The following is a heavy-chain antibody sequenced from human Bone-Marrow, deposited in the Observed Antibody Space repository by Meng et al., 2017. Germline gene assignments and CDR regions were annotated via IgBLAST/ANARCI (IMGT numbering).Heavy chain of an antibody. CDR1: GGSISSSSYY. J-gene: IGHJ3*02. Sequence: SETLSLTCTVSGGSISSSSYYWSWIRQPPGKGLEWIGKINHSGSTNYNPSLKSRVTISVDTSKNQFSLKLSSVTAADTAVYYCARACSGPGIAVAGTSFAFDIWGQGTMVTVSS. D-gene: IGHD6-19*01. CDR3: ARACSGPGIAVAGTSFAFDI. V-gene: IGHV4-39*07. CDR2: INHSGST.